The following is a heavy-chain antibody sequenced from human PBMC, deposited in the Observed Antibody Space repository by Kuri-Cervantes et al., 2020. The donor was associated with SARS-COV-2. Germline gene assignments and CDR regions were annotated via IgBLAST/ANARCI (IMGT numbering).Heavy chain of an antibody. CDR1: GFTFSSYA. CDR3: ARDLRDGYNWSSFFGGMDV. J-gene: IGHJ6*02. D-gene: IGHD5-24*01. CDR2: ISYDGSNK. Sequence: GGSLRLSCAASGFTFSSYAMHWVRQAPGKGLEWVAVISYDGSNKYYADSVKGRFTISRDNSKNTLYLQMNSLRAEDTAVYYCARDLRDGYNWSSFFGGMDVWGQGTTVTVSS. V-gene: IGHV3-30-3*01.